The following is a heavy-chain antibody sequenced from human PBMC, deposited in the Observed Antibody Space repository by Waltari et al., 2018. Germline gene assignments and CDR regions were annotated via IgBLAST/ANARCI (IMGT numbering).Heavy chain of an antibody. J-gene: IGHJ4*02. V-gene: IGHV3-23*01. CDR2: ISGSGGRT. D-gene: IGHD5-12*01. CDR1: GFTFSSYA. CDR3: AKDLEMATIGVYDY. Sequence: EVQLLESGGGLVQPGGSLRLSCAASGFTFSSYAMSWVRQAPGRGLEGVSAISGSGGRTYYADAVKGRFTSSRDNSKNTLYLQMNSLRAEDTAVYYCAKDLEMATIGVYDYWGQGTLVTVSS.